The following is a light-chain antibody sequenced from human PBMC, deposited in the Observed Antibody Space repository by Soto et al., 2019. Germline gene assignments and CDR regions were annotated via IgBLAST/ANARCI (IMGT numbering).Light chain of an antibody. CDR2: GAS. J-gene: IGKJ3*01. V-gene: IGKV3-20*01. CDR3: QHYGRSPGLFT. Sequence: TQSPATLSVSPGERVTLSCRSSQSVADNLAWFQHNPGQAPGLLIYGASNRATGIPDRFSGSGSGTDFTLTISRPEPEDFAVYYCQHYGRSPGLFTFGPGTKVDIK. CDR1: QSVADN.